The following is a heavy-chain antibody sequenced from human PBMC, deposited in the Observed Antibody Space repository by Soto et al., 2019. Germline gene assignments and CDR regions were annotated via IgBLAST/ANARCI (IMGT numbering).Heavy chain of an antibody. V-gene: IGHV1-24*01. Sequence: GASVKVSCKVSGYTLTELSMHWVRQAPGKGLEWMGGFDPEDGETIYAQKFQGRVTMTEDTSTDTAYMELSSLRSEDTAVYYCATDMVSYGSSWYVEYFQHWGQGTLVTVSS. J-gene: IGHJ1*01. CDR1: GYTLTELS. CDR2: FDPEDGET. CDR3: ATDMVSYGSSWYVEYFQH. D-gene: IGHD6-13*01.